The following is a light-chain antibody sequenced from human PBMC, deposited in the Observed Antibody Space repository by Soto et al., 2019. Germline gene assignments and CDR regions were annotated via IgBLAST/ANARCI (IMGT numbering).Light chain of an antibody. V-gene: IGKV1-39*01. CDR2: GAS. CDR1: QSITTS. Sequence: DVHLTQSPSSLSASIVDTVTISCRSSQSITTSVNWYQQKTGKPPALLIYGASALQIGVPHRFSASGSGTDFTLTITSLQHEDFATYYCQQTYSLPREFGKGTKVDI. CDR3: QQTYSLPRE. J-gene: IGKJ1*01.